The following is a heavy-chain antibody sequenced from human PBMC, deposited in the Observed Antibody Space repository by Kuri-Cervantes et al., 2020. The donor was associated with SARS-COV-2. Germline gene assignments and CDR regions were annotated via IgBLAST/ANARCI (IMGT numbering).Heavy chain of an antibody. Sequence: GGSLRLSCAASGFTFSNAWMSWVRQAPGKGLEWVGRIKSKTDGGTTDYAAPVKGRFTISRDDSKNTLYLQMNSLKTEDTAVYYCTTDTPLSQHYDFWSGYHHGMDVWGQGTTVTVSS. CDR1: GFTFSNAW. V-gene: IGHV3-15*07. CDR2: IKSKTDGGTT. CDR3: TTDTPLSQHYDFWSGYHHGMDV. D-gene: IGHD3-3*01. J-gene: IGHJ6*02.